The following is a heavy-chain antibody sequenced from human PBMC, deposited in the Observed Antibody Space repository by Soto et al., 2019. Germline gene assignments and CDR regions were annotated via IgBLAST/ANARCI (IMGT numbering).Heavy chain of an antibody. Sequence: GGSLRLSCAASGFTVSSNYMSWVRQAPGKGLEWVSVIYSGGSTYYADSVKGRFTISRDNSKNTLYLQMNSLRAEDTSVYYCARDWAFGIVATIDAFDIWGQGTMVTVSS. CDR2: IYSGGST. J-gene: IGHJ3*02. V-gene: IGHV3-66*01. CDR3: ARDWAFGIVATIDAFDI. D-gene: IGHD5-12*01. CDR1: GFTVSSNY.